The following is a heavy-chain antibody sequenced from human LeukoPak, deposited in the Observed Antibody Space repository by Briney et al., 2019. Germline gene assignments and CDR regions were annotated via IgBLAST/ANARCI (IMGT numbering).Heavy chain of an antibody. D-gene: IGHD1-7*01. CDR1: GFTFSSYS. V-gene: IGHV3-30*03. CDR3: ASPNYGGY. Sequence: GGSLRLSCAASGFTFSSYSMNWVRQAPGKGLEWVAVISYDGSNKYYADSVKGRFTISRDNSKNTLYLQMNSLRAEDTAVYYCASPNYGGYWGQGTLVTVSS. J-gene: IGHJ4*02. CDR2: ISYDGSNK.